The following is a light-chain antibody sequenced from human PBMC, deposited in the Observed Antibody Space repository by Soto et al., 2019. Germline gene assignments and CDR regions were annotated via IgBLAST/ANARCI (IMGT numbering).Light chain of an antibody. Sequence: QSVLTQPPSASGTPGQTVTISCSGSSSNIGRYYVYWYQHLPGTAPTLFIYRDNPRPSGVPDRFSGSKSGTSASLAISGLRSEDEADYYCAAWDDSLSGPVFGGGTKLTVL. CDR1: SSNIGRYY. V-gene: IGLV1-47*01. CDR2: RDN. J-gene: IGLJ2*01. CDR3: AAWDDSLSGPV.